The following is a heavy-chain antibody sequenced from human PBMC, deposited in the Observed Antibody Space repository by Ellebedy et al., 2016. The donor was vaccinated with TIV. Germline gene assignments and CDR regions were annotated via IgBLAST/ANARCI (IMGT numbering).Heavy chain of an antibody. CDR1: GYTFTSYD. J-gene: IGHJ4*02. CDR2: MNPNSCNT. Sequence: AASVKVSCKASGYTFTSYDINWVRQATGQGLEWMGWMNPNSCNTGYAQKFQGRVTMTRNTSISTAYMELSSLRSEDTDVYYCATDLQWYYDSSGYSTLDYWGQGTLVTVSS. CDR3: ATDLQWYYDSSGYSTLDY. D-gene: IGHD3-22*01. V-gene: IGHV1-8*01.